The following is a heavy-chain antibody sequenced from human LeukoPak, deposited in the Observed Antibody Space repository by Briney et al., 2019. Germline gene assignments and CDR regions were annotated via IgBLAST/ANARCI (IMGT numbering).Heavy chain of an antibody. CDR3: ARVSGYSHGYRSLFDY. D-gene: IGHD5-18*01. Sequence: QAGGSLRLSCAASGFIFSSYSMNWVRQAPGKGLEWVSYISSSGRTMYYADSVKGRFTISRDNAKNSLYLQMNSLRAEDTAVYYCARVSGYSHGYRSLFDYWGQGTLVTVSS. V-gene: IGHV3-48*04. J-gene: IGHJ4*02. CDR1: GFIFSSYS. CDR2: ISSSGRTM.